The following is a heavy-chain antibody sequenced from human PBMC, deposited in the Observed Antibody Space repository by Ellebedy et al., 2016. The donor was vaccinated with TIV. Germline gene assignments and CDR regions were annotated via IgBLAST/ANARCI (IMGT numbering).Heavy chain of an antibody. CDR2: INHSGST. V-gene: IGHV4-34*01. CDR1: GGSFSGYY. Sequence: MPSETLSLTCAVYGGSFSGYYWSWIRQPPGKGLEWIGEINHSGSTNYNPSLKSRVTISVDTSKNQFSLKLSSVTAAYTAVYYCARLGYSSGWLMAFDIWGQGTMVTVSS. CDR3: ARLGYSSGWLMAFDI. J-gene: IGHJ3*02. D-gene: IGHD6-19*01.